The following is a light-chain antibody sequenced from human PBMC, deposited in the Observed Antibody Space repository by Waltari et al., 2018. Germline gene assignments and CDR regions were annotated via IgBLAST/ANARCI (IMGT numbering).Light chain of an antibody. J-gene: IGLJ3*02. CDR3: QSADSTVSYVV. Sequence: SSELTQPPSVSVSPGQTASITCSGDTLPKQYVYWYQQKPGQAPVVVIFRDSERPSEISERFSGSSSGTTATLTITGVQTEDEADYYCQSADSTVSYVVFGGGTKLTV. V-gene: IGLV3-25*03. CDR1: TLPKQY. CDR2: RDS.